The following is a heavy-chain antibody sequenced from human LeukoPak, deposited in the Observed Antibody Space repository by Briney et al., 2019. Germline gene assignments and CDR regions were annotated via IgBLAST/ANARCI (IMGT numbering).Heavy chain of an antibody. CDR3: ARDGITMVRGVVYYFDY. Sequence: GGSLRLSCAASGFTVSSNYMSWVRQAPGKGLEWVSVIYSGGSTYYADSVKGRFTISRDNSKNTLYLQMNSLRAEDTAVYYCARDGITMVRGVVYYFDYWGQGTLVTVSS. CDR1: GFTVSSNY. J-gene: IGHJ4*02. CDR2: IYSGGST. D-gene: IGHD3-10*01. V-gene: IGHV3-66*01.